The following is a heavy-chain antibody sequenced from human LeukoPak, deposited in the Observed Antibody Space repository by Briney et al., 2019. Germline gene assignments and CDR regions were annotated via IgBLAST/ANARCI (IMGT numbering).Heavy chain of an antibody. CDR2: INYNWRT. CDR1: DDSISSNRYF. J-gene: IGHJ4*02. V-gene: IGHV4-39*01. D-gene: IGHD6-13*01. CDR3: ARHSSSWSPNPDY. Sequence: SETLSLTCTISDDSISSNRYFWAWIRQPPGGGLEWIASINYNWRTYYNPSLKSRLTISIDTAKRQFSLRLNSVTAADTAVYYCARHSSSWSPNPDYWGQGTLVTVSS.